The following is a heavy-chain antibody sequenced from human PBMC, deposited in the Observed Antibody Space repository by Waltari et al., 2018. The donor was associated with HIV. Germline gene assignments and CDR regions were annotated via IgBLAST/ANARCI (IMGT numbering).Heavy chain of an antibody. CDR2: VYHSGST. V-gene: IGHV4-4*02. Sequence: QVQLQESGPGLVQPSETLSLTCAVSGGSISSSNWWTWVRQAPGKGLEWIGEVYHSGSTNYNPSLRSRVTISVDKSKNQFSLRLTSVTAADTAVYYCVRVMSGDYRSSWFDPWGQGTLVTVSS. D-gene: IGHD4-17*01. CDR3: VRVMSGDYRSSWFDP. CDR1: GGSISSSNW. J-gene: IGHJ5*02.